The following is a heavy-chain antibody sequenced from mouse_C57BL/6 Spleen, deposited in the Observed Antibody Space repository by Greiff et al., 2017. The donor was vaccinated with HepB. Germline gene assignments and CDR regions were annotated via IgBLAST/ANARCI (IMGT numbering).Heavy chain of an antibody. V-gene: IGHV1-42*01. CDR2: INPSTGGT. J-gene: IGHJ2*01. CDR1: GYSFTGYY. Sequence: VQLQQSGPELVKPGASVKISCKASGYSFTGYYMNWVKQSPEKSLEWIGEINPSTGGTTYNQKFKAKATLTVDKSSSTAYMQLQSPTSEDSAVYYCERSRDPYYIDYWGQGTTLTVSS. D-gene: IGHD3-3*01. CDR3: ERSRDPYYIDY.